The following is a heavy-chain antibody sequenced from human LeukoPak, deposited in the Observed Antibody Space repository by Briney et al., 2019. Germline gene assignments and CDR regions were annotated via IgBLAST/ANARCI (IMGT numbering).Heavy chain of an antibody. CDR2: IKQDGSEK. D-gene: IGHD3-22*01. Sequence: ETLSLTCTVSGGSISSSSYYWGWIRQPPGKGLEWVANIKQDGSEKYYVDSVKGRFTISRDNSKNTLYLQMNSLRAEDTAVYYCAKDQTYYYDSSGYAANWFDPWGQGTLVTVSS. CDR1: GGSISSSSYY. CDR3: AKDQTYYYDSSGYAANWFDP. J-gene: IGHJ5*02. V-gene: IGHV3-7*03.